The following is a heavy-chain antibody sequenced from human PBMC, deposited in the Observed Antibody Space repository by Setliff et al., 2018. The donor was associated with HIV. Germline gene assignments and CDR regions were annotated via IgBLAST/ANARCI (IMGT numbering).Heavy chain of an antibody. CDR2: IYHSGTA. D-gene: IGHD3-22*01. CDR3: ARDPRGLLSPVPRGYFDY. V-gene: IGHV4-38-2*02. J-gene: IGHJ4*02. CDR1: GFSISSNYY. Sequence: SETLSLTCNVSGFSISSNYYWGWVRQPPGRGLEWIANIYHSGTAYYNPSFKTRVAISIDTSKNYVSLKLRSLTAADTAIYYCARDPRGLLSPVPRGYFDYWGQGALVTVPS.